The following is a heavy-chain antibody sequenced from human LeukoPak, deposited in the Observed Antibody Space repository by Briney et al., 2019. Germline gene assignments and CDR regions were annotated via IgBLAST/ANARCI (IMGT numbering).Heavy chain of an antibody. CDR1: GFTFDGYA. CDR3: AKVTYYDFWSGYPQVSYFDY. CDR2: ISWNSGSI. Sequence: PGGSLRLSCAASGFTFDGYAMHWVRQAPGKGLEWVSGISWNSGSIGYADSVKGRFTISRDNAKNSLYLQMNSLRAEDTALYYCAKVTYYDFWSGYPQVSYFDYWGQGTLVTVSS. V-gene: IGHV3-9*01. D-gene: IGHD3-3*01. J-gene: IGHJ4*02.